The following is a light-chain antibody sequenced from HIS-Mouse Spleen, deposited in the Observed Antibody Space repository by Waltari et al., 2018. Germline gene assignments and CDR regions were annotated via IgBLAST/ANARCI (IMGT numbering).Light chain of an antibody. CDR1: QGISSY. CDR3: QQYYSYLPIT. Sequence: AIRMTQSPSSFSASKGDRVNITCRASQGISSYLSWYQQKPGKAPKLLIYAASTLQSGVPSRFSGSGSGTDFTLTISCLQSEDFATYYCQQYYSYLPITFGQGTRLEIK. CDR2: AAS. J-gene: IGKJ5*01. V-gene: IGKV1-8*01.